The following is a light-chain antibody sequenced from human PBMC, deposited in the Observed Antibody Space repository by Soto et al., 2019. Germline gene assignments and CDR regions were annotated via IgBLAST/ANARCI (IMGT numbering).Light chain of an antibody. V-gene: IGKV1-6*02. J-gene: IGKJ1*01. CDR3: LQDYSYPRT. Sequence: AVQMTQSPPSLSASVGDRVTIVCRASQDIRNDLGWYQQKPGSAPKLLIYAASNLQTGVPSRFSGSGSGTDFTLTISSLQPEDFVTYYCLQDYSYPRTFGQGTKVEIK. CDR1: QDIRND. CDR2: AAS.